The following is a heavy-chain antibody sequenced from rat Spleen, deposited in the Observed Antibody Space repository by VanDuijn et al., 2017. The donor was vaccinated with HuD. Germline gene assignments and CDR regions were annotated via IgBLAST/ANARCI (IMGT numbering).Heavy chain of an antibody. V-gene: IGHV5-19*01. CDR1: GFTFSNYG. CDR3: ATDLHSHYYVMDA. Sequence: EVQLVESGGGLVQPGRSLKLSCAASGFTFSNYGMHWIRQAPTKGLEWVASITPSGVSTYYRDSVKGRFTISRDNAKSTLYLQMDSLRSEDTATYYCATDLHSHYYVMDAWGQGASVTVSS. CDR2: ITPSGVST. J-gene: IGHJ4*01. D-gene: IGHD3-2*01.